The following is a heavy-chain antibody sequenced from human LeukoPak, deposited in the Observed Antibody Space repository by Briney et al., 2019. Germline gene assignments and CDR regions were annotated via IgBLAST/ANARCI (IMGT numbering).Heavy chain of an antibody. V-gene: IGHV1-46*01. CDR1: GYTFTSFH. D-gene: IGHD3-10*01. J-gene: IGHJ5*02. Sequence: ASVTVSFKTSGYTFTSFHMHWVRQAPGQGLEWMGMIDPSGGSTTYAQNFQGRVTMTRDTSTNTFYMELSSLRFDDTAIYFCARGHSFRGGYVSRWLDPWGQGTLVTVSS. CDR2: IDPSGGST. CDR3: ARGHSFRGGYVSRWLDP.